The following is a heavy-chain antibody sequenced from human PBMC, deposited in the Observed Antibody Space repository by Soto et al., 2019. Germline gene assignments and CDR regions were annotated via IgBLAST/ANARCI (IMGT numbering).Heavy chain of an antibody. CDR3: ARTPGYYCSGGSCYEADY. CDR1: GYSFTSYW. Sequence: GESLKISCKGSGYSFTSYWIGWVRQMPGKGLEWMGIIYPGDSDTRYSPSFQGQVTISADKSISTAYLQWSSLKASDTAMYYCARTPGYYCSGGSCYEADYWGQGTLVTVSS. D-gene: IGHD2-15*01. V-gene: IGHV5-51*01. J-gene: IGHJ4*02. CDR2: IYPGDSDT.